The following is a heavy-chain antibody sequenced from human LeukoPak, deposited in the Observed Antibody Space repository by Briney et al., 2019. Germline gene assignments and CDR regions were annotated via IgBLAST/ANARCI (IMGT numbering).Heavy chain of an antibody. CDR2: IIPIFGTA. CDR1: GGTFSSYA. J-gene: IGHJ4*02. Sequence: SVKVSCKASGGTFSSYAISWVRQAPGQGLEWMGGIIPIFGTANYAQKFQGRVTITADKSTSTAYMELSRLTSDDTALYYCARSGAYYSGMYHFDYWGQGTLVSVSS. CDR3: ARSGAYYSGMYHFDY. D-gene: IGHD3-22*01. V-gene: IGHV1-69*06.